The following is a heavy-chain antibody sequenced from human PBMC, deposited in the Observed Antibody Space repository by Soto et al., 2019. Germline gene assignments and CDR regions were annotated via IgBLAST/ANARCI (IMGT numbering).Heavy chain of an antibody. CDR2: IYYSGST. CDR1: GCYISSYY. V-gene: IGHV4-59*04. D-gene: IGHD2-2*01. Sequence: PSETLSLTCPVSGCYISSYYWSWIRQPPGKGLEWIGYIYYSGSTYYNPSLKSRVTISVDTSKNQFSLKLSSVTAADTAVYYCARGRTSGTLFDYWGQGTLVTVSS. CDR3: ARGRTSGTLFDY. J-gene: IGHJ4*02.